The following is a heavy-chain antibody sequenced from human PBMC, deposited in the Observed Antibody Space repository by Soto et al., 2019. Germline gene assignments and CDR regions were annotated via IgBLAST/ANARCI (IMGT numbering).Heavy chain of an antibody. J-gene: IGHJ4*02. CDR2: ISYDGSDK. Sequence: GGSLRLSCAASGFTFSSYAMHWVRQAPGKGLEWVALISYDGSDKDYADSVKGRFTISRDNSRNTLFLQMNSLRAGDTAVYYCARDYYKYYDSSGYYRSPAYWGQGT. V-gene: IGHV3-30-3*01. CDR1: GFTFSSYA. CDR3: ARDYYKYYDSSGYYRSPAY. D-gene: IGHD3-22*01.